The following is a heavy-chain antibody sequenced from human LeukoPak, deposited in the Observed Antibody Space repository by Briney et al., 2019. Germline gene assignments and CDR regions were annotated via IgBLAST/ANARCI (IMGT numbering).Heavy chain of an antibody. CDR2: VDPEDGET. CDR1: GYTFTDYY. Sequence: ASVKVSCXVSGYTFTDYYMHWVQQAPGKGLEWMGLVDPEDGETIYAEKFQGRVTITADTSTDTAYMELSSLRSEDTAVYYCATYRSSRVAFDIWGQGTMVTVSS. V-gene: IGHV1-69-2*01. D-gene: IGHD2-15*01. J-gene: IGHJ3*02. CDR3: ATYRSSRVAFDI.